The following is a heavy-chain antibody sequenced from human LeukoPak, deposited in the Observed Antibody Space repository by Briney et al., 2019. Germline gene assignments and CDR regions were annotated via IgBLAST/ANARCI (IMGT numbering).Heavy chain of an antibody. J-gene: IGHJ4*02. V-gene: IGHV1-69*05. Sequence: SVKVSCKASGGTFSSYAISWVRQAPGQGLEWMGRIIPIFGTANYAQKFQGRVTITTDESTSTAYMELSSLRSEDTAVYYCARDSGGNSYYFHYWAQGTLVTVSS. D-gene: IGHD4-23*01. CDR1: GGTFSSYA. CDR2: IIPIFGTA. CDR3: ARDSGGNSYYFHY.